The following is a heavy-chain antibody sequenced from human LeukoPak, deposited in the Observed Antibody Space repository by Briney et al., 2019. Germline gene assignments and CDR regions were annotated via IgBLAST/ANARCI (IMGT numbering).Heavy chain of an antibody. CDR1: GGSISSYY. D-gene: IGHD6-6*01. V-gene: IGHV4-59*01. CDR2: IYYSGST. Sequence: SETLSLTCTVSGGSISSYYWSWIRQPPGKGLEWIGYIYYSGSTNYNPSLKSRVTISIDTSKNQFSLKLSSVTAADTAVYYCARVDPDSSSTLEVFDYWGQGTLVTVSS. J-gene: IGHJ4*02. CDR3: ARVDPDSSSTLEVFDY.